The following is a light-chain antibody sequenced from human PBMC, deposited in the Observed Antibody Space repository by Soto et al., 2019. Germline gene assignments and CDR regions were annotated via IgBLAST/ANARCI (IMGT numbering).Light chain of an antibody. CDR1: NIESKS. J-gene: IGLJ7*01. V-gene: IGLV3-21*02. Sequence: SYELTQPPSVSVAPGQTATITCGGNNIESKSVHWYQLKPGQAPVLVVHDNTDRPSGIPERFSGSNSGNTATLTISRVEDADEADYCCQVWDADSDHPVFGVGTQLTVL. CDR2: DNT. CDR3: QVWDADSDHPV.